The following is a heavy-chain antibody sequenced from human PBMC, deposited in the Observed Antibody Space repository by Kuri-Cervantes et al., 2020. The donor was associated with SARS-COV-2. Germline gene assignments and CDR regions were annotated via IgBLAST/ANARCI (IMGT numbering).Heavy chain of an antibody. J-gene: IGHJ3*02. D-gene: IGHD3-22*01. V-gene: IGHV3-21*01. CDR2: ISSSSSYI. CDR3: ARARQYYYDSSGYSDAFDI. CDR1: GFTFSSYS. Sequence: GGSLRLSCAASGFTFSSYSMNWVRQAPGKGLEWVSSISSSSSYIYYADSVKGRFTISRDNAKNSLYLQMNSLRAEDMAVYYCARARQYYYDSSGYSDAFDIWGQGTMVTVSS.